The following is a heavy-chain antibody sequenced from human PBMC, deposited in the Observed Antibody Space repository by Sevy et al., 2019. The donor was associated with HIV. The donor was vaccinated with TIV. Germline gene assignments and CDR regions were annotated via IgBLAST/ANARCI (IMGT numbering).Heavy chain of an antibody. Sequence: GGSLRLSCAASGFTFRSDWMHWVRQAPGKGLVWVSRINRDGSSTAYADSVKGRFTISRDNAKNTLYLQMNSLRAEDTSVYYCLSEGGEWFDPWGQGTLVTVSS. CDR2: INRDGSST. CDR1: GFTFRSDW. CDR3: LSEGGEWFDP. J-gene: IGHJ5*02. D-gene: IGHD3-16*01. V-gene: IGHV3-74*01.